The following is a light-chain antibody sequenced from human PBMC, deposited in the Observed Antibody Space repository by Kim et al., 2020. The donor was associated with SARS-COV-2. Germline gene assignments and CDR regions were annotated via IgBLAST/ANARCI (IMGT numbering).Light chain of an antibody. CDR1: KLGDKC. Sequence: PRQTASSTCSGDKLGDKCASWYQQKPGRAPVLVVYQDNKRPAGIPERFSGSNSGNTATLTISGTRAMDDADYYCQTWDSSSRHVVFGGGTQLTVL. V-gene: IGLV3-1*01. J-gene: IGLJ2*01. CDR3: QTWDSSSRHVV. CDR2: QDN.